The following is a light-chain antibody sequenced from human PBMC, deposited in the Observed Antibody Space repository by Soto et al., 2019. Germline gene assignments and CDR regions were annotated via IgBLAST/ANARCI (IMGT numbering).Light chain of an antibody. J-gene: IGKJ4*01. CDR2: DAS. Sequence: EIVMTESPSTLSVSPGEGATLSCRASHSVSSYLARHHQKPAQAPRLPNYDASNRATGIPARFSGSGSRTDFTLTISSLEPEDFAVYYCQQRSNWPPVGTFGGGTKVDIK. CDR1: HSVSSY. V-gene: IGKV3-11*01. CDR3: QQRSNWPPVGT.